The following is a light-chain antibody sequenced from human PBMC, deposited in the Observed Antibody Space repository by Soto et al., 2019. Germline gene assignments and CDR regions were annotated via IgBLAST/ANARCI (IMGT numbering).Light chain of an antibody. Sequence: SVLTQPPSVSGAPGQRVTISCTGSSSNIGAGYDVHWYQQLPGTAPKLLIYGNSNRPSGVPDRFSGSKSGTSASLAITGLQAEDEADYYCQSYDSSLSGFYVFVTGTKVTVL. CDR2: GNS. CDR3: QSYDSSLSGFYV. CDR1: SSNIGAGYD. J-gene: IGLJ1*01. V-gene: IGLV1-40*01.